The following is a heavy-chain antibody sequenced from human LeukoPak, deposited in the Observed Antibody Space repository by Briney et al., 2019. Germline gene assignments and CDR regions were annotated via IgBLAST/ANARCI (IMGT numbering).Heavy chain of an antibody. D-gene: IGHD3-10*01. J-gene: IGHJ3*02. CDR2: IYHSGST. V-gene: IGHV4-59*12. CDR3: AREGWFGESDDAFDI. Sequence: PSETLSLTCTVSGGSISSYYWSWIRQPPGKGLEWIGYIYHSGSTYYDPSLKSRVTISVDRSKNQFSLKLSSVTAADTAVYYCAREGWFGESDDAFDIWGQGTMVTVSS. CDR1: GGSISSYY.